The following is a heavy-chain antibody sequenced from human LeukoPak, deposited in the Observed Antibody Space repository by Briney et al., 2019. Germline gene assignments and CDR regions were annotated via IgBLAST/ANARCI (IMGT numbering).Heavy chain of an antibody. CDR2: ISTAGSTK. Sequence: RSGGSLRLSCAASGFTFSDYEMNWVRQAPGKGLEWISYISTAGSTKYYAESVKGRFTISRDNAKDSLYLQMNSLRVEDTAVYFCARGGPARSWVYWGQGTLVTVSS. D-gene: IGHD2-2*01. CDR1: GFTFSDYE. CDR3: ARGGPARSWVY. V-gene: IGHV3-48*03. J-gene: IGHJ4*02.